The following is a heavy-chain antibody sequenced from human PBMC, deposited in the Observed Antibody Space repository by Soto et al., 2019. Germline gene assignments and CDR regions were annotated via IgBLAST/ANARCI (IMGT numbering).Heavy chain of an antibody. D-gene: IGHD3-10*01. CDR1: GYTFTSYG. V-gene: IGHV1-18*01. J-gene: IGHJ4*02. CDR3: ARDRAFTMVRGVIDY. Sequence: ASVKVSCKASGYTFTSYGISWVRQAPGQGLEWMGWISAYNGNTNYAQKLQGRVTMTTDTSTNTAYMELRSLRSDDTAVYYCARDRAFTMVRGVIDYWGQGTLVTVSS. CDR2: ISAYNGNT.